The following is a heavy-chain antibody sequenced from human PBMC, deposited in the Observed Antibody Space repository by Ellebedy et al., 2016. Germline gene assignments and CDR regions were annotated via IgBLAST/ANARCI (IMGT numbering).Heavy chain of an antibody. J-gene: IGHJ2*01. CDR1: GGSFSANY. CDR2: INHTGST. V-gene: IGHV4-34*01. Sequence: SETLSLXXAVSGGSFSANYWSWIRQSPGKGLEWIGEINHTGSTHFNPSLQSRVTMSVDTSKNHFSLKLNSVTAADTALYYCAKSMPAGDRYFDLWGRGTLVTVSS. CDR3: AKSMPAGDRYFDL. D-gene: IGHD2/OR15-2a*01.